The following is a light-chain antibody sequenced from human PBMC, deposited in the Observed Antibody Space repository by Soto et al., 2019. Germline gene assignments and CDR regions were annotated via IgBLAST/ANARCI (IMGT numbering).Light chain of an antibody. CDR3: HQYGSSPPT. J-gene: IGKJ1*01. CDR2: GAS. CDR1: QSVSSTS. V-gene: IGKV3-20*01. Sequence: EIVLTQSPGTLSLFPGERATLSCRASQSVSSTSLAWYQQRPGQAPRLLIYGASSRATGIPDRFSGSGSGTDFTLTISRLEPEDFAVYYCHQYGSSPPTFGQGTKVDIK.